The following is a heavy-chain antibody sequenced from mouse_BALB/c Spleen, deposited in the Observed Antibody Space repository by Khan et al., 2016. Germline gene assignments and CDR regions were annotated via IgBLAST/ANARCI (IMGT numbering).Heavy chain of an antibody. J-gene: IGHJ3*01. CDR3: ARSMITTVFAY. CDR1: GYSITSDYA. V-gene: IGHV3-2*02. D-gene: IGHD2-4*01. CDR2: ISYSGST. Sequence: EVQLQESGPGLVKPSQSLSLTCTVTGYSITSDYAWNWIRQFPGNKLEWMGYISYSGSTSYNPSLKSRISITRDTSKNQFFLQLNSVTTEDTATXYCARSMITTVFAYWGQGTLVTVSA.